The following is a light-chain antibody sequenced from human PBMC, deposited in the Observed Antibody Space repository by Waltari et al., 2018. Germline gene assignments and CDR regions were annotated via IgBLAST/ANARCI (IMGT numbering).Light chain of an antibody. Sequence: EIVLTQAPATLSLSPGDTAPLSCWASQNIKTYLSWYQQKPGQAPRLLIYDATNRATGVPARFSGSGSGTGFDLTISSLEPEDFAMYYCQQRSNWPVTFGPGSRVDIK. J-gene: IGKJ3*01. CDR2: DAT. CDR1: QNIKTY. CDR3: QQRSNWPVT. V-gene: IGKV3-11*01.